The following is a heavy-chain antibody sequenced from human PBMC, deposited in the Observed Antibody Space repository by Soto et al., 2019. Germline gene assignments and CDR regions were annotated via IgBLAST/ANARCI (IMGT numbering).Heavy chain of an antibody. V-gene: IGHV4-39*01. D-gene: IGHD4-17*01. CDR1: GGSISSSSYY. CDR3: ARHNYGDYVRVSPRTDY. Sequence: SETLSLTCTVSGGSISSSSYYWGWIRQPPGKGLEWIGSIYYSGSTYYNPSLKSRVTISVDTSKNQFSLKLSSVTAADTAVYYCARHNYGDYVRVSPRTDYWGQGTLVTVSS. CDR2: IYYSGST. J-gene: IGHJ4*02.